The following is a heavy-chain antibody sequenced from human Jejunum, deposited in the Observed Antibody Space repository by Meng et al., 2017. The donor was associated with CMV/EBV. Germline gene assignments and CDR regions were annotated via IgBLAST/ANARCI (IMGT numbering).Heavy chain of an antibody. Sequence: TGDSIISSAYYWGWIRQSPAKGLEWIGSIYYSGSTYYKSSLRSRVTISVDTSKKQFSLKLKFVTAADTAVYYCARVSSIWSAFDYWGQGRVVTVSS. D-gene: IGHD6-13*01. CDR3: ARVSSIWSAFDY. V-gene: IGHV4-39*07. J-gene: IGHJ4*02. CDR2: IYYSGST. CDR1: GDSIISSAYY.